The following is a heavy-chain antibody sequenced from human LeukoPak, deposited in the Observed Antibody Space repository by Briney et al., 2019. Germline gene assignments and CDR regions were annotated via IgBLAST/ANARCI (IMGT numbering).Heavy chain of an antibody. D-gene: IGHD3-3*01. Sequence: AETLSLTCAVYGGSFSGYYWSWIRQPPGKGLEWIGEIKHGGSTNYKPSLKSLVTISVDTTNNQFTLKLSSMTAADTDVYYCARRSHTIFGVVNHFDYWGQGTLVTVSS. CDR3: ARRSHTIFGVVNHFDY. CDR2: IKHGGST. J-gene: IGHJ4*02. CDR1: GGSFSGYY. V-gene: IGHV4-34*01.